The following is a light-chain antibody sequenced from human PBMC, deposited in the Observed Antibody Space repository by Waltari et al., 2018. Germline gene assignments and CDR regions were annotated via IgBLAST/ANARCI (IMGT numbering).Light chain of an antibody. V-gene: IGLV1-47*01. CDR3: ASWDDSHYV. J-gene: IGLJ1*01. CDR1: SSTLGSTY. Sequence: QSVLTQPPSAPGPPGQGVSIPSSGSSSTLGSTYLYWYQQHPRMAPKLLIYRNNQRPSGVPDRFSGSKYGTSASLAISGLRSEDEAVYYCASWDDSHYVFGPGTKVTVL. CDR2: RNN.